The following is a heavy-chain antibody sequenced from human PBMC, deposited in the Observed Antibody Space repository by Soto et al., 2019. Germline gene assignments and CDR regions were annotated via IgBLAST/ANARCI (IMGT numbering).Heavy chain of an antibody. V-gene: IGHV4-39*07. Sequence: SETLSLTCTVSGGSISSSSYYWGWIRQPPGKGLEWIGSIYYSGSTYYNPSLKSRFTISVDTSKNQFSLKLSSVTAADTAVYYCARTFYDVDTAILDAFDIWGQGTMVTVSS. D-gene: IGHD5-18*01. CDR2: IYYSGST. CDR3: ARTFYDVDTAILDAFDI. CDR1: GGSISSSSYY. J-gene: IGHJ3*02.